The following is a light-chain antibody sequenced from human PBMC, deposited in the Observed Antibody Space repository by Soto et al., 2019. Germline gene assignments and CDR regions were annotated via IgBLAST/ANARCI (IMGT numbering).Light chain of an antibody. CDR3: QHYAESPLT. Sequence: EIWLTQSPGTLSLSPGESATLSCSASQSVGRNYLAGCQHKTGQAPRLVIYDASNRATGVPDRFSGSGSGTDFTLTVIRLEAEDVAVYYCQHYAESPLTFGGGTKVDI. CDR1: QSVGRNY. V-gene: IGKV3-20*01. J-gene: IGKJ4*01. CDR2: DAS.